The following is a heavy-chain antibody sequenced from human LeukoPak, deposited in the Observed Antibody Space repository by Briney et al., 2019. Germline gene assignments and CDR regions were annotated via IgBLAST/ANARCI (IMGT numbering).Heavy chain of an antibody. Sequence: SETLSLTCTVSGGSISSYYWSWIRQPPGKGLEWIGYIYYSGSTNYNPSLKCRVTISVDTSKNQFSLKLSSVTAADTAVYYCASTYYDFWSGYSPGYFDYWGQGTLVTVSS. D-gene: IGHD3-3*01. V-gene: IGHV4-59*01. CDR1: GGSISSYY. CDR3: ASTYYDFWSGYSPGYFDY. CDR2: IYYSGST. J-gene: IGHJ4*02.